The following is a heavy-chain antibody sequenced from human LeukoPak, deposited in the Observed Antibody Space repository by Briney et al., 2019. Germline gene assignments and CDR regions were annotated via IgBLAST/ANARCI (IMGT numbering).Heavy chain of an antibody. Sequence: SETLSLTSTISGGSISNSYWSWIRQPPGKPLEWIGYIYYTGTTKYNPSLKSRATISLDTSKNQLSLKLTSVTAADTALFFCARGYDIDVWGQGTTVTVSS. J-gene: IGHJ6*02. CDR3: ARGYDIDV. CDR1: GGSISNSY. V-gene: IGHV4-59*01. CDR2: IYYTGTT.